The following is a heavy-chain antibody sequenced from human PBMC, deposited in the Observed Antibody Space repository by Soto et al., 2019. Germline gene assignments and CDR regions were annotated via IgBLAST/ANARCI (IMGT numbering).Heavy chain of an antibody. CDR3: ARHHGPTTSENWFDP. V-gene: IGHV1-18*01. Sequence: QVHLVQSGVEVKTPGASVKVSCQASGYTFFTYDISWLRQAPGQGLEWMGWISTYSGDTKYAQKFQGRVTMTTDASTTTASLQLRSLRSDDTAVYYCARHHGPTTSENWFDPWGQGTLVTVSS. J-gene: IGHJ5*02. D-gene: IGHD5-12*01. CDR2: ISTYSGDT. CDR1: GYTFFTYD.